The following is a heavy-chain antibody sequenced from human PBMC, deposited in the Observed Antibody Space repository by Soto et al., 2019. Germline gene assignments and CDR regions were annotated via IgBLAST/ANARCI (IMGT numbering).Heavy chain of an antibody. CDR1: GFTFSSYG. CDR2: ISYDGSNK. CDR3: AKVGITGNYGMDV. D-gene: IGHD1-20*01. J-gene: IGHJ6*02. V-gene: IGHV3-30*18. Sequence: GGSLRLSCAASGFTFSSYGMHWVRQAPGKGLEWVAVISYDGSNKYYADSVKGRFTISRDNSKNTLCLQMNSLRAEDTAVYYCAKVGITGNYGMDVWGQGTTVTVSS.